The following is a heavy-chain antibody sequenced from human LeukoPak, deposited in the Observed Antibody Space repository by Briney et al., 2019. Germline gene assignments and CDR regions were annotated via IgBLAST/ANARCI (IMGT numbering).Heavy chain of an antibody. V-gene: IGHV3-48*04. CDR3: ARDYLIAAAVKLNAFDI. CDR1: GFTLSSYN. D-gene: IGHD6-13*01. CDR2: ISSSSRTI. Sequence: GGSLRLSCAASGFTLSSYNMNWVRQGPGKGLEWVSYISSSSRTIYYADSVKGRFTISRDNAKNSLYLQMNSLRAEDTAVYYCARDYLIAAAVKLNAFDIWGQGTMVTVSS. J-gene: IGHJ3*02.